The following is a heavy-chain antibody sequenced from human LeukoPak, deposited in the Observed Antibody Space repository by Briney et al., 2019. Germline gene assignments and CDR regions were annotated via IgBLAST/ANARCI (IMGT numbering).Heavy chain of an antibody. Sequence: PGRSLRLSCAASGFPVDDYAMHWVRQAPGKGLEWDSGISWNSGSIGYADSVKGRFTISRDNAKNSLYLQMNSLRAEDTALYYCAKGPLYYYESTGRIDFWGQGTLVTVSS. CDR3: AKGPLYYYESTGRIDF. V-gene: IGHV3-9*01. CDR1: GFPVDDYA. D-gene: IGHD3-22*01. CDR2: ISWNSGSI. J-gene: IGHJ4*02.